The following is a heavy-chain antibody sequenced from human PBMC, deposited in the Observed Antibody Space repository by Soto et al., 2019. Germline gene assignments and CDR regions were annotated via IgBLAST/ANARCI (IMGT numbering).Heavy chain of an antibody. V-gene: IGHV1-8*01. CDR1: GYTFTSYD. CDR2: MNPNSGNT. J-gene: IGHJ6*03. D-gene: IGHD5-18*01. Sequence: ASEVSCKASGYTFTSYDINWVRQATGQGLEWMGWMNPNSGNTGYAQKFQGRVTMTRNTSISTAYMELSSLRSEDTAVYYCARKGYRYYYYMDVWGKGTTVTVSS. CDR3: ARKGYRYYYYMDV.